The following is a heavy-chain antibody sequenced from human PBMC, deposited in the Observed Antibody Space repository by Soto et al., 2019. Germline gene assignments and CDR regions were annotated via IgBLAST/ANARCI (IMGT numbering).Heavy chain of an antibody. V-gene: IGHV4-31*01. CDR2: IYYSGST. D-gene: IGHD5-18*01. CDR3: ARGMNVDTDFFAY. Sequence: SETLSLTCTVSGGSISSGGYYWSWIRQHPGKGLEWIGYIYYSGSTYYNPSLKSQVTISVDTSKNQFSLKLSSVTAADTAVYYCARGMNVDTDFFAYWGQGTLVTVSS. CDR1: GGSISSGGYY. J-gene: IGHJ4*02.